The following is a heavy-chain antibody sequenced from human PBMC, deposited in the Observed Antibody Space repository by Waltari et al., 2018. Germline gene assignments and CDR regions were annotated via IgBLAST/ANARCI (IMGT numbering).Heavy chain of an antibody. V-gene: IGHV3-7*01. J-gene: IGHJ5*02. CDR2: KKQDGSGK. Sequence: EVQLVESGGGLVQPGGSLRLSCAASGFTFSSYWMSWVRQAPGKGLGWVVNKKQDGSGKYYVDSVKGRFTISRDNAKNSLYLQMNSLRAEDTAVYYCARVIPNTGWFDPWGQGTLVTVSS. CDR3: ARVIPNTGWFDP. D-gene: IGHD2-21*01. CDR1: GFTFSSYW.